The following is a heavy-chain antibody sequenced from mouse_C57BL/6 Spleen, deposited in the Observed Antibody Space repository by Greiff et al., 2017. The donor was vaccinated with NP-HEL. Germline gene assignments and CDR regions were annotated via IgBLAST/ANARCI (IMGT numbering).Heavy chain of an antibody. CDR1: GYTFTSYW. CDR2: IHPNSGST. J-gene: IGHJ2*01. Sequence: QVQLKQPGAELVKPGASVKLSCKASGYTFTSYWMHWVKQRPGQGLEWIGMIHPNSGSTNYNEKFKSKATLTVDKSSSTAYMQLSSLTSEDSAVYYCARFTTVVATEYFDYWGQGTTLTVSS. CDR3: ARFTTVVATEYFDY. V-gene: IGHV1-64*01. D-gene: IGHD1-1*01.